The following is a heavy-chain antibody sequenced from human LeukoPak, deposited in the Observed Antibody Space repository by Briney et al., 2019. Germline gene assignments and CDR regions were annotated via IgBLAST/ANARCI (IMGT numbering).Heavy chain of an antibody. V-gene: IGHV4-34*01. CDR3: ARLVSIVVVPAAMMAHYFDY. J-gene: IGHJ4*02. D-gene: IGHD2-2*01. Sequence: SETLSLTCAVYGGSFSGYYWSWIRQPPGKGLEWIGEINHRGSTNYNPSLKSRVTISVDTSKNQFSLKLSSVTAADTAVYYCARLVSIVVVPAAMMAHYFDYWGQGTLVTVSS. CDR2: INHRGST. CDR1: GGSFSGYY.